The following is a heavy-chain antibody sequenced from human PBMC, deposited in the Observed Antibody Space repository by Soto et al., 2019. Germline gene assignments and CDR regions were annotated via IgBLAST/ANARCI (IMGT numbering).Heavy chain of an antibody. CDR2: VSHGGIIQ. Sequence: QVQLVESGGGVVQSGRSLRLSCVASGFTFRTFGMQWVRQVPGKGLEWVAVVSHGGIIQHYADSVKGRFSISRDNFKNTVYLQMYRLRPDDTAVYYCAKEGTPYTSSHLDNWGQGTLVTVSS. CDR3: AKEGTPYTSSHLDN. D-gene: IGHD6-19*01. V-gene: IGHV3-30*18. CDR1: GFTFRTFG. J-gene: IGHJ4*02.